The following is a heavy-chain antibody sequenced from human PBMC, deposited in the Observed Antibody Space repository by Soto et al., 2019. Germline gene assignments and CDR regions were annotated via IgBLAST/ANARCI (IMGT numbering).Heavy chain of an antibody. D-gene: IGHD2-2*01. V-gene: IGHV1-46*01. CDR1: GYTFTSYY. J-gene: IGHJ4*02. Sequence: ASVKVSCKASGYTFTSYYMHWVRQAPGQGLEWMGIINPSGGSTSYAQKFQGRVTMTRDTSTSTVYMELSSLRSEDTAVYYCARATIAPNKYCSSTSCWSSFGYWGQGTLVTVSS. CDR3: ARATIAPNKYCSSTSCWSSFGY. CDR2: INPSGGST.